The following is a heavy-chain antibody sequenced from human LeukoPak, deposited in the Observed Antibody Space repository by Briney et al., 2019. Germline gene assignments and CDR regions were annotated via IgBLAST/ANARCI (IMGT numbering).Heavy chain of an antibody. V-gene: IGHV4-39*01. CDR2: IYYSGST. CDR3: ARLVSDWDFWSGYYYAQDYYLDY. CDR1: GGSISSSSYY. Sequence: PSETLSLTCTVSGGSISSSSYYWGWIRQPPGKGLEWIGSIYYSGSTYYNPSLKSRVTISVDTSKNQFSLKLSSVTAADTAVYYCARLVSDWDFWSGYYYAQDYYLDYWGQGTLVTVSS. D-gene: IGHD3-3*01. J-gene: IGHJ4*02.